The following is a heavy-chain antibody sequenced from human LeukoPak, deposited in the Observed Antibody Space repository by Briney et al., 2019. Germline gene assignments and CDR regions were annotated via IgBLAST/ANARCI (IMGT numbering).Heavy chain of an antibody. CDR3: ARFRNRYYFDY. CDR2: ISYDGSNK. D-gene: IGHD1-14*01. V-gene: IGHV3-30*01. CDR1: GFTFSSYA. J-gene: IGHJ4*02. Sequence: GGSLRLSCAASGFTFSSYAMHWVRQAPGKGLEWVAVISYDGSNKYYADSVKGRFTISRDNSKNTLYVQMNSLRAEDTAVYYCARFRNRYYFDYWGQGTLVTVSS.